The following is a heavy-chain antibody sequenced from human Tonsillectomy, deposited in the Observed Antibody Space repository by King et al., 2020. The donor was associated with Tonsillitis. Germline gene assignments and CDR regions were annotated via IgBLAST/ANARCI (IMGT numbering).Heavy chain of an antibody. CDR1: GGSISSYY. V-gene: IGHV4-4*07. J-gene: IGHJ4*02. D-gene: IGHD3-10*01. CDR3: ARDLWLGEFPSAVLDY. Sequence: QLQESGPALVKPSETLSLTCAVSGGSISSYYWSWIRQPAGKGLEWIGRVYTSGNIKYNPSLKSRITMSVDTSKNLISLNLSSVTAADTAIYYCARDLWLGEFPSAVLDYWGQGALVTVSS. CDR2: VYTSGNI.